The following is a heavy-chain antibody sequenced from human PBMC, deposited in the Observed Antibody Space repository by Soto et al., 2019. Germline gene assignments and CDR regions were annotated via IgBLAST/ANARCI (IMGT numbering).Heavy chain of an antibody. Sequence: SETLSLTCTVSGGSISTYYWSWIRQPPGKGLEWIGYVSNSGSTNYNPSLKSRVTISVDTSKNQFSLNLSSVTAADTAVYYCARFRGYCSGGSCYNYMDVWGKGTTVTVSS. CDR2: VSNSGST. CDR1: GGSISTYY. J-gene: IGHJ6*03. CDR3: ARFRGYCSGGSCYNYMDV. V-gene: IGHV4-59*08. D-gene: IGHD2-15*01.